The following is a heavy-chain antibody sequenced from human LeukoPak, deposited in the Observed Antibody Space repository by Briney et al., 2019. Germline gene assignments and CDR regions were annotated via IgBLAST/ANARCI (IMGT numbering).Heavy chain of an antibody. V-gene: IGHV3-23*01. Sequence: GGSLRLSCVASGFTCSSYAMSWVRQAPGKGLEWVSGISGSGGSTYYADSVKGRFTISRDNSKNTLFLQMNSLRAEDTAVYYCAKETYSSGWYPYFDYWGQGTLVTVSS. CDR2: ISGSGGST. D-gene: IGHD6-19*01. CDR1: GFTCSSYA. J-gene: IGHJ4*02. CDR3: AKETYSSGWYPYFDY.